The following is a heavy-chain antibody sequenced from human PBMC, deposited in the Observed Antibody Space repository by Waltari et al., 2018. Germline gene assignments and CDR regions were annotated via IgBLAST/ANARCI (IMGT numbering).Heavy chain of an antibody. D-gene: IGHD3-10*01. J-gene: IGHJ5*02. CDR2: ISSSGTTI. CDR3: ARRALGWCDP. Sequence: QVQLVESGGDLVKTGGSLRLSCAASGFIFSDYYMSWIRQAPGNGLELVSHISSSGTTIQYAGTVKGRFTVSRDNAKNSLYLQMNSLRVEDTAVYYCARRALGWCDPWGQGTLVSVSS. V-gene: IGHV3-11*04. CDR1: GFIFSDYY.